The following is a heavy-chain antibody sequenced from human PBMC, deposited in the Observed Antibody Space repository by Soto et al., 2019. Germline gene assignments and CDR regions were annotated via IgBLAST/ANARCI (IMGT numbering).Heavy chain of an antibody. V-gene: IGHV3-48*01. CDR2: INSTGTIK. CDR1: GFTFSTYS. J-gene: IGHJ4*02. D-gene: IGHD2-2*01. CDR3: ARMSSSISPGC. Sequence: EVQLVESGGGLVQPGGSLRLSCAASGFTFSTYSMNWVRQAPGKGLEWVAYINSTGTIKYYAGSVKGRFTISRDNAKNSLYLQMNSLRAEDTAVYYCARMSSSISPGCWGQGTLDTVSS.